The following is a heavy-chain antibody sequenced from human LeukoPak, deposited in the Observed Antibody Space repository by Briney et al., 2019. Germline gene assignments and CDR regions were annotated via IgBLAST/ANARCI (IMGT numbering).Heavy chain of an antibody. J-gene: IGHJ3*02. CDR3: AKSNAYGSGSYKDDAFDI. CDR1: GFTFSSYG. D-gene: IGHD3-10*01. V-gene: IGHV3-30*18. CDR2: ISYDGSNK. Sequence: GGSLGLSCAASGFTFSSYGMHWVRQAPGKGLEWVAVISYDGSNKYYADSVKGRFTISRDNSKNTLYLQMNSLRAEDTAVYYCAKSNAYGSGSYKDDAFDIWGQGTMVTVSS.